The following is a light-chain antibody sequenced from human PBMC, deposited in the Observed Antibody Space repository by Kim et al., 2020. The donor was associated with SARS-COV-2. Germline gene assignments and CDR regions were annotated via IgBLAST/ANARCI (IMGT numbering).Light chain of an antibody. Sequence: EIVMTQSPATLSVSPGERATLSCRASQSVSSNLAWYQQKPGQAPRHLIYGASTRATGIPARFSGSGSGTEFTLTISSLQSEDFAVYYCQQYNNWPPDTFGQGTKLEI. V-gene: IGKV3-15*01. CDR1: QSVSSN. CDR3: QQYNNWPPDT. CDR2: GAS. J-gene: IGKJ2*01.